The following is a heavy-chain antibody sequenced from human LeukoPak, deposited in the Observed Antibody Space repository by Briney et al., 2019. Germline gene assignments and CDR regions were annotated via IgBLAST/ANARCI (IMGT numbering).Heavy chain of an antibody. CDR3: ARDMGSGCDY. V-gene: IGHV4-59*12. D-gene: IGHD1-14*01. Sequence: SETLSLTCTVSGGSISSYYWSWIRQPPGKGLEWIGYIYYSGSTNYNPSLKSRVTISVDTSKNQFSLKLSSVTAADTAVYYCARDMGSGCDYWGQGTLVTVSS. CDR2: IYYSGST. J-gene: IGHJ4*02. CDR1: GGSISSYY.